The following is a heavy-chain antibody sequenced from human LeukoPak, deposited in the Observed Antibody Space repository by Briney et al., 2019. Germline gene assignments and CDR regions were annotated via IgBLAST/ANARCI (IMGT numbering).Heavy chain of an antibody. V-gene: IGHV4-34*01. CDR2: INHSGST. CDR1: GGSFSGYY. D-gene: IGHD6-13*01. J-gene: IGHJ5*02. CDR3: ARGYAAAGYNWFDP. Sequence: PSETLSLTCAVCGGSFSGYYWSWIRQPPGKGLEWIGEINHSGSTNYNPSLKSRVTISVDTSKNQFSLKLSSVTAADTAVYYCARGYAAAGYNWFDPWGQGTLVTVSS.